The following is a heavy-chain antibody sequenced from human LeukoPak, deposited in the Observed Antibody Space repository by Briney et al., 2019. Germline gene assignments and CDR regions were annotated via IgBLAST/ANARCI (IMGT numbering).Heavy chain of an antibody. J-gene: IGHJ4*02. CDR3: ARHYYDSSGYWSPPGDY. CDR1: GGSINNASYH. V-gene: IGHV4-39*01. D-gene: IGHD3-22*01. Sequence: SETLSLTCTVSGGSINNASYHWGWIRQPPGKGLEWIGSIYYNVSTYYSPSLKSRLTISVDTSKNHFSLRLTSVTVADTAVYYCARHYYDSSGYWSPPGDYWAQGTLVTVSS. CDR2: IYYNVST.